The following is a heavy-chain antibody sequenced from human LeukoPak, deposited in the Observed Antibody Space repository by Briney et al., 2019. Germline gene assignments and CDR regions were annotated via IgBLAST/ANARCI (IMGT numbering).Heavy chain of an antibody. CDR1: GFTFSNYA. D-gene: IGHD2-15*01. CDR2: ISGSASST. Sequence: GGSLRLSCAASGFTFSNYAMSWVRQLQGRGREWVSPISGSASSTYHADSVKGRFTISRDNSKNTLYLQMNSLRADDTAVYYCAMKAVPRPRLHDAFDFWGQGTVVSASS. CDR3: AMKAVPRPRLHDAFDF. V-gene: IGHV3-23*01. J-gene: IGHJ3*01.